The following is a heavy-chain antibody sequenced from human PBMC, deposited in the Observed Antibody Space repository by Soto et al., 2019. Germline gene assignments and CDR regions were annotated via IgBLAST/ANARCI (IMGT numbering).Heavy chain of an antibody. CDR1: GGSFSGYY. Sequence: SETLSLTCGVYGGSFSGYYWTWIRQPPGKGLEWIGEINHTGSTNYNPSLKSRVTMSVETSKNQFSLKLTSVTAADTAVYYCARGPSGYPPDYWGQGTLVTVSS. J-gene: IGHJ4*02. CDR2: INHTGST. CDR3: ARGPSGYPPDY. D-gene: IGHD3-22*01. V-gene: IGHV4-34*01.